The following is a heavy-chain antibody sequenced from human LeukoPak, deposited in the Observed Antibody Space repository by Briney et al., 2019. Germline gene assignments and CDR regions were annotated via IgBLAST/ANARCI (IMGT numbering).Heavy chain of an antibody. Sequence: ASVKVSCKASGYTFTSYDINWVRQATGQGLEWMGWMNPNSGNTGYAQKFQGRVTITRNTSISTAYMELSSLRSEDTAVYYCACKRGEYSSSWYYFDYWGQGTLVTVSS. CDR2: MNPNSGNT. CDR3: ACKRGEYSSSWYYFDY. J-gene: IGHJ4*02. CDR1: GYTFTSYD. D-gene: IGHD6-13*01. V-gene: IGHV1-8*03.